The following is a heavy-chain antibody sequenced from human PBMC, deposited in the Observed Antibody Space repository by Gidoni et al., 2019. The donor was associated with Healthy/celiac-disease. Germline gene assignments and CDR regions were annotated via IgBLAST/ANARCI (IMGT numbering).Heavy chain of an antibody. V-gene: IGHV3-33*01. D-gene: IGHD6-19*01. CDR3: ARDSPHIAVAGMWLDI. J-gene: IGHJ3*02. Sequence: QVQLVESGGGVVQPGRSLRLSCAASGFTFSSYGMHWVRQAPGKGLEWVAVIWYDGSNKYYADSVKGRFTISRDNSKNTLYLQMNSLRAEDTAVYYCARDSPHIAVAGMWLDIWGQGTMVTVSS. CDR2: IWYDGSNK. CDR1: GFTFSSYG.